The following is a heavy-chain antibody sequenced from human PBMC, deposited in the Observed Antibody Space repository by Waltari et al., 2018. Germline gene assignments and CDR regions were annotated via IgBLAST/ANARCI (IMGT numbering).Heavy chain of an antibody. D-gene: IGHD4-4*01. CDR3: ARWPTVIGDDY. V-gene: IGHV4-38-2*01. CDR1: GYSISSGYY. Sequence: QVQLQESGPGLVKPSETLSLTCAVSGYSISSGYYWGWIRQPPGKGLEWIGSIYHSGSTYYNPSLKSRVTISVDTSKNQFSLKLSSVTAADTAVYYCARWPTVIGDDYWGQGTLVTVSS. CDR2: IYHSGST. J-gene: IGHJ4*02.